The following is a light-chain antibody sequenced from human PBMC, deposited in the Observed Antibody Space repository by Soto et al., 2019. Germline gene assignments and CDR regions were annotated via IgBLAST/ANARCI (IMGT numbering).Light chain of an antibody. CDR2: DAS. CDR1: QSVSSSY. Sequence: EIVLTHSPATLSFSPWERATLSCRASQSVSSSYLAWYQQKPGQAPRLVIYDASNRATGIPARFSGSGSGTDFTLTISSLQAEDVAVYYCHQYYDIPRTFGQGTKVDIK. V-gene: IGKV3D-7*01. J-gene: IGKJ1*01. CDR3: HQYYDIPRT.